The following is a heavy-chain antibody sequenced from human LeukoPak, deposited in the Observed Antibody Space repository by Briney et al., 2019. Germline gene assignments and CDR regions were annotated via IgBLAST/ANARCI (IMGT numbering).Heavy chain of an antibody. D-gene: IGHD1/OR15-1a*01. CDR1: GAATSISNYF. V-gene: IGHV4-39*01. J-gene: IGHJ4*02. Sequence: SETLCLTCTVSGAATSISNYFWAWIRQSPGKGLEWIGTIYYSGSADYSPSLKSRVTISIDTSNNQFSLSLNSVTAADTAIYYCARRQAGTNPFDYWGRGILVTVSS. CDR3: ARRQAGTNPFDY. CDR2: IYYSGSA.